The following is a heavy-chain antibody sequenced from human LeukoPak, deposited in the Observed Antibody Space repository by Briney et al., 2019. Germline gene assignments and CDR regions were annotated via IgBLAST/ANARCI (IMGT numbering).Heavy chain of an antibody. J-gene: IGHJ4*02. Sequence: SETLSLTCTVSGGSISSSSYYWGWIRQPPGKGLEWIGSIYYSGSTYYNPSLKSRVTISVDTSKNQFSLKLSSVTAADTAVYYCARQTYSYGPYYLDYWGQGTLVTVSS. CDR3: ARQTYSYGPYYLDY. CDR2: IYYSGST. D-gene: IGHD5-18*01. CDR1: GGSISSSSYY. V-gene: IGHV4-39*01.